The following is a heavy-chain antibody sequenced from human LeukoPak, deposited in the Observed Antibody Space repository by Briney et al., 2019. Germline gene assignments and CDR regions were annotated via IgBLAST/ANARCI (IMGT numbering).Heavy chain of an antibody. CDR2: IYTSGAT. D-gene: IGHD4-11*01. V-gene: IGHV4-4*07. CDR3: ARGGAYSKSHYLYYQFMDV. CDR1: GDSVDGFY. J-gene: IGHJ6*03. Sequence: SETLPLTCTVFGDSVDGFYWSWIRQAARKGPEWLGRIYTSGATNCYPSLKSRVSMSIDTSKNQFSLKLSSVTAADTAVYYCARGGAYSKSHYLYYQFMDVWGKGTTVTVSS.